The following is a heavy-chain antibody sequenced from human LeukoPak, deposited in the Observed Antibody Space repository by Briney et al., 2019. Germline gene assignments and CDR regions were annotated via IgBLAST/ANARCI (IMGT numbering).Heavy chain of an antibody. D-gene: IGHD5-18*01. Sequence: GGSLRLSCAASGFTFDDYAMHWVRQTPGEGLEWVSGISWNSGSIGYADSVKGRFAISRDNAKNSLYLQMNSLRAEDTALYYYAKGDQYTYGSAVGYWGQGTLVTVSS. V-gene: IGHV3-9*01. CDR2: ISWNSGSI. J-gene: IGHJ4*02. CDR1: GFTFDDYA. CDR3: AKGDQYTYGSAVGY.